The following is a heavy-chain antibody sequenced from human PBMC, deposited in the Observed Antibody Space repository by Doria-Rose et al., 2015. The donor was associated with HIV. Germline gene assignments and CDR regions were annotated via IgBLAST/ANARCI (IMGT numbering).Heavy chain of an antibody. CDR2: IYYSGST. CDR3: VRGTFYDSSGYYPYFDY. V-gene: IGHV4-59*01. CDR1: GDSISTYY. J-gene: IGHJ4*02. Sequence: QVQLQESGPGLVKPSETLSLTCSVSGDSISTYYWSWIRQPPGKGLEWIGYIYYSGSTNYNPSLKSRVTISVDTSKNQFSLKLSSVTAADTAVYYCVRGTFYDSSGYYPYFDYWGQGTLVTVSS. D-gene: IGHD3-22*01.